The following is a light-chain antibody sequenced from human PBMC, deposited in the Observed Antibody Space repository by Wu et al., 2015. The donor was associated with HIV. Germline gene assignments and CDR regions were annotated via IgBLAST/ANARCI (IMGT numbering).Light chain of an antibody. CDR3: QQYGSSPYT. Sequence: EIVMTQSPATLSVSPGERATLSCRASQTVGNSYSAWYQQKPGQAPRLLIYGTSSRATGIPDRFSGSGSGTDFTLTISRLEPEDFAVYYCQQYGSSPYTFGQGTKLEIK. CDR1: QTVGNSY. V-gene: IGKV3-20*01. J-gene: IGKJ2*01. CDR2: GTS.